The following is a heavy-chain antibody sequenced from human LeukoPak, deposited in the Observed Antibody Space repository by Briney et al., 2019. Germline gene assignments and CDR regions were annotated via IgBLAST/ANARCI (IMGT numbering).Heavy chain of an antibody. CDR2: INHSGST. J-gene: IGHJ6*02. CDR1: GGSFSGYY. V-gene: IGHV4-34*01. Sequence: PSETLSLTCAVYGGSFSGYYWSWIRQPPGKGLEWIGEINHSGSTNYNPSLKSRVNISVDTSKNQFSLKLSSVTAADTAVYYCARGRYTLIWLQYYYYGMDVWGQGTTVTVSS. CDR3: ARGRYTLIWLQYYYYGMDV. D-gene: IGHD5-18*01.